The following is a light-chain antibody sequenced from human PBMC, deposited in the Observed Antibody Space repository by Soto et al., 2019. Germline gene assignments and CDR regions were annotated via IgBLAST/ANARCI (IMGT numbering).Light chain of an antibody. CDR2: AES. Sequence: AIRMTQSPSSLSASTGYRVTITCRAIQGISSYLAWYQQKTGKANKIMIYAESTLQSGVTSRFSGSGSGTDFSLNITRLQTEEFASYDCQQANSLQLTLGGLYKGDIK. CDR1: QGISSY. J-gene: IGKJ4*01. CDR3: QQANSLQLT. V-gene: IGKV1-8*01.